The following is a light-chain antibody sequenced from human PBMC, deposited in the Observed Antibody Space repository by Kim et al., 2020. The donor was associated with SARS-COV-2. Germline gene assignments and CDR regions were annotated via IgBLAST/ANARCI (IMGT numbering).Light chain of an antibody. CDR1: QDINSY. V-gene: IGKV1-17*03. J-gene: IGKJ4*01. Sequence: DIQMTQSPSAMSASVGDRVTITCRASQDINSYLVWFQQKPGKVPKCLIYAASTLQSGVPSRFSGSGSGTDFTLTISSLQPEDFATYYCLQLNSFPLTFGGGTKVDIK. CDR2: AAS. CDR3: LQLNSFPLT.